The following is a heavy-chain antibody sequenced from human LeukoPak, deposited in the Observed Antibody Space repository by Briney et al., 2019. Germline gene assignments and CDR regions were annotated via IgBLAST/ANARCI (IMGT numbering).Heavy chain of an antibody. CDR2: IIPIVGTT. J-gene: IGHJ4*02. CDR1: GGTFSSYA. Sequence: ASVKVSCKASGGTFSSYAFSWVRQAPGQGLEWMGGIIPIVGTTNYAQMFQGRVTITADESTSTAYMELSSLRSEDTAVYYCARGGYYYDSSGYSHLPDYWGQGTLVTVSA. CDR3: ARGGYYYDSSGYSHLPDY. V-gene: IGHV1-69*13. D-gene: IGHD3-22*01.